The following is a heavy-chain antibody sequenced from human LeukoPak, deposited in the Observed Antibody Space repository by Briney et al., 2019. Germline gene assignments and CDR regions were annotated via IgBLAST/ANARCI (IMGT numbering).Heavy chain of an antibody. CDR2: IYYRGST. V-gene: IGHV4-59*11. J-gene: IGHJ4*02. Sequence: SETLSLTCTVSGGSISSHYWSWIRQPPGKGLEGIGYIYYRGSTNYNPSLKSRVTISVDTSKNQFSLTLSSVTAADTAVYYCARGPQPWFGAGFDYWGQGALVTVSS. CDR1: GGSISSHY. D-gene: IGHD3-10*01. CDR3: ARGPQPWFGAGFDY.